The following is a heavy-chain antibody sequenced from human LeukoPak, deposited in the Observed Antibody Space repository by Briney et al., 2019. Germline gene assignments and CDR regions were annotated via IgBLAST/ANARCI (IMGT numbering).Heavy chain of an antibody. D-gene: IGHD3-3*01. J-gene: IGHJ4*02. CDR1: GFTFSIYA. Sequence: GGSLRLSCAASGFTFSIYAMSWVRQAPGKGLEWVSGISGSGDNTYYADPVKGRFTISRDNSKNTLYLQMNSLRAEDTAVYYCAKEGDFWSGQIDSWGQGTLVTASS. V-gene: IGHV3-23*01. CDR2: ISGSGDNT. CDR3: AKEGDFWSGQIDS.